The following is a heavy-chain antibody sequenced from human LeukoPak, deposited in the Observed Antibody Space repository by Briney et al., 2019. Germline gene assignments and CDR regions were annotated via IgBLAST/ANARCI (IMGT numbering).Heavy chain of an antibody. Sequence: GGSLRLSCAASGFTFSGSAMHWVRQASGKGLEWVGRIRSKANSYATAYAASVKGRSTISRDDSKNTAYLQMNSLKTEDTAVYYCTRHNGYCGGDCYPDWGQGTLVTVSS. D-gene: IGHD2-21*02. J-gene: IGHJ4*02. CDR2: IRSKANSYAT. V-gene: IGHV3-73*01. CDR1: GFTFSGSA. CDR3: TRHNGYCGGDCYPD.